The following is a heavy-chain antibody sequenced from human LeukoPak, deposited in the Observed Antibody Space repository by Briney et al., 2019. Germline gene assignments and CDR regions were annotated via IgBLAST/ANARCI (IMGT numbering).Heavy chain of an antibody. V-gene: IGHV4-4*07. CDR3: ARDTVAGMDLDYYYGMDV. D-gene: IGHD6-19*01. CDR1: GGSISSYY. CDR2: IYTSGST. Sequence: SETLSLTCTVSGGSISSYYWSWIRQPAGKGLEWIGRIYTSGSTNYNPSLKSRVTMSVDTSKNQFPLKLSSVTAADTAVYYCARDTVAGMDLDYYYGMDVWGQGTTVTVSS. J-gene: IGHJ6*02.